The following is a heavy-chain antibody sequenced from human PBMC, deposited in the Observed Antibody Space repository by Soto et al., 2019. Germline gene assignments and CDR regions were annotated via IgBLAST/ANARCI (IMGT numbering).Heavy chain of an antibody. CDR1: GYTFTSYG. J-gene: IGHJ5*02. D-gene: IGHD3-16*01. V-gene: IGHV1-18*04. CDR2: ISAYNGNT. CDR3: ARDLWGTTIFPFDP. Sequence: GASVKVSCKASGYTFTSYGISWVRQAPGQGLEWMGWISAYNGNTNYAQKLQGRVTMTTDTSTSTAYMELRSLRPDDTAVYYCARDLWGTTIFPFDPWGQGTLVTVSS.